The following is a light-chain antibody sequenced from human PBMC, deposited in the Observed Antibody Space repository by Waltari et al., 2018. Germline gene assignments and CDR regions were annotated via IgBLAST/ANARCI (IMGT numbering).Light chain of an antibody. CDR3: QQYYSTLLT. J-gene: IGKJ4*01. CDR1: QSVLYSSNNKNY. CDR2: WAS. V-gene: IGKV4-1*01. Sequence: DIVMTQSPDSLAVSLGERATINCKSSQSVLYSSNNKNYLDWYQQKPGPPPPPLIDWASTRESGVPDRFSGSGSGTEFTLTISSLQAEDVAVYYCQQYYSTLLTFGGGTKVEIK.